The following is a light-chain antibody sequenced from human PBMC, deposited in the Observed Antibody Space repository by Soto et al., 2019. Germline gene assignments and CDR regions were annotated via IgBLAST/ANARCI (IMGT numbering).Light chain of an antibody. Sequence: DIQMTQSPSSLSASVGDRVTITCRASQSISIYLNWYQQKPGKAPKLLIYAASSLHSGVSSRFSGSGSGTDFTLTISSLQPEDCAIYYCQQSYSTPRTFGQGTKVEIK. J-gene: IGKJ1*01. CDR1: QSISIY. V-gene: IGKV1-39*01. CDR3: QQSYSTPRT. CDR2: AAS.